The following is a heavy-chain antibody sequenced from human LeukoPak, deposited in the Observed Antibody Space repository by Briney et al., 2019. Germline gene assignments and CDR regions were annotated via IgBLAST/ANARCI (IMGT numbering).Heavy chain of an antibody. J-gene: IGHJ4*02. Sequence: PSETLSLTCAVSGGSISSYYWSWIRQPPGKGLEWIGYFYYSGSTNYSPSLKSRVTISIDTSKNQFSLKLNSVTAADTAMYYCARGSSWSYYFDYWGQGTLVTVSS. CDR3: ARGSSWSYYFDY. V-gene: IGHV4-59*01. CDR2: FYYSGST. CDR1: GGSISSYY. D-gene: IGHD6-13*01.